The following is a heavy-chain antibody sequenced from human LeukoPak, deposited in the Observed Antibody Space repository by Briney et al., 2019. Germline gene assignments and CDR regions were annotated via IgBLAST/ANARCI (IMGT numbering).Heavy chain of an antibody. CDR2: IYQSGST. CDR3: ARSLSTPGIDY. CDR1: GYSITTGRY. J-gene: IGHJ4*02. D-gene: IGHD2-2*01. V-gene: IGHV4-38-2*01. Sequence: SETLSLTCAVSGYSITTGRYWGWIRQPPGKGLEWIGSIYQSGSTYYNPSLKSRVTISVDKSKNQFSLNLRSVTAPDTAVYYCARSLSTPGIDYWGQGTLVTVSS.